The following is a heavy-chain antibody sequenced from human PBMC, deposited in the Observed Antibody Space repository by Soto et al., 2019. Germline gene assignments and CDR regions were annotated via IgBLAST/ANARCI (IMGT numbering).Heavy chain of an antibody. Sequence: QVQLVQSGAAVKKPGASVNVSCKASGYSFTHYGVSWVRQAPGQGLEWMGWISLHNGDTYYTANLQGRLTMTTDTSTNTAYMELRNLRSDDTAVYYCARLGYGVNILDQWGQGTLVIVSS. CDR1: GYSFTHYG. J-gene: IGHJ5*02. CDR2: ISLHNGDT. V-gene: IGHV1-18*01. CDR3: ARLGYGVNILDQ. D-gene: IGHD4-17*01.